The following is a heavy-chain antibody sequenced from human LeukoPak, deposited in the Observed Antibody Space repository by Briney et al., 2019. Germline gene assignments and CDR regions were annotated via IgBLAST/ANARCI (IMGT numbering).Heavy chain of an antibody. CDR1: SDSISSYY. CDR3: ARAGNWNYGDSFGI. D-gene: IGHD1-7*01. Sequence: SQSLCLTCTVSSDSISSYYWSWIRQPAGKALEWIGRIYPSGSTNYNPSLKSRVTMSVDTSKNQFCLKLSSVTAADTAVFYCARAGNWNYGDSFGIWGEGSMVTVS. CDR2: IYPSGST. V-gene: IGHV4-4*07. J-gene: IGHJ3*02.